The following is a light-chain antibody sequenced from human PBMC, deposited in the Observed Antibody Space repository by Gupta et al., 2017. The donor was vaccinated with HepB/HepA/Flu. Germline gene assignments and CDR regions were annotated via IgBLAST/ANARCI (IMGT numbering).Light chain of an antibody. CDR2: SAS. CDR3: QQRNSYPRT. CDR1: QGISSY. J-gene: IGKJ1*01. V-gene: IGKV1-9*01. Sequence: DIQLTQSPSFLSASVGDRVTITCRASQGISSYLAWYQQKPGKAPKLLIYSASTLQSGVPSRFSGSGSETEFTLTISSLQPEDFATYYCQQRNSYPRTFGQGTKVEIK.